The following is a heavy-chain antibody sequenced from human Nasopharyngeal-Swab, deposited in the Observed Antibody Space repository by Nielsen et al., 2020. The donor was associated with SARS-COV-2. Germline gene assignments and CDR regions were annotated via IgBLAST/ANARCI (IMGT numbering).Heavy chain of an antibody. J-gene: IGHJ5*02. V-gene: IGHV3-21*01. Sequence: GGSLRLSCAASGFTFSSYSMNWLRQAPGKGLEWVSSISSSSSYIYYADSVKGRFTISRDNAKNSLYLQMNSLRAEDTAVYYCARDLRSGWNWFDPWGQGTLVTVSS. CDR3: ARDLRSGWNWFDP. D-gene: IGHD6-19*01. CDR1: GFTFSSYS. CDR2: ISSSSSYI.